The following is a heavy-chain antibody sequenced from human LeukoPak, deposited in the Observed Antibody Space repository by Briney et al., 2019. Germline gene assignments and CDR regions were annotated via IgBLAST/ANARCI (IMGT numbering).Heavy chain of an antibody. CDR3: ARSYYYDYRQIDY. CDR1: GDSISTSSYY. J-gene: IGHJ4*02. V-gene: IGHV4-39*01. D-gene: IGHD3-22*01. Sequence: PSETLSLTCTVSGDSISTSSYYWGWIRQPPGKGLEWLGSIYYSGSTYYNPSLKSRVTISVDTAKNQFSLNLYSVTAADTAVFYCARSYYYDYRQIDYWGQGTLVTVSS. CDR2: IYYSGST.